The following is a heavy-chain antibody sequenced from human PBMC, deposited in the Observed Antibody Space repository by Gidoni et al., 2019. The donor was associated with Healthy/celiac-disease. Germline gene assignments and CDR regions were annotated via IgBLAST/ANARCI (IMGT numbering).Heavy chain of an antibody. CDR1: GFPVSRYG. V-gene: IGHV3-30*18. J-gene: IGHJ4*02. CDR2: ISYDGSYK. CDR3: AKDPWRVAALGYCSSTSCYLDY. D-gene: IGHD2-2*01. Sequence: QVQLVASGGAVVQPGRSLRLSCADSGFPVSRYGMHWVSQAPVKGLAGVAVISYDGSYKYYAATVKGRFTISRDNSKNTLYRQMTSLRAEDTAVYYCAKDPWRVAALGYCSSTSCYLDYWGQGTLVTVSS.